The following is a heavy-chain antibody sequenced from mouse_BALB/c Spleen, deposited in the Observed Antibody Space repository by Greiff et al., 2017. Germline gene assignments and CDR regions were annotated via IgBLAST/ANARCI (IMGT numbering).Heavy chain of an antibody. CDR2: ISYSGST. D-gene: IGHD1-1*01. V-gene: IGHV3-2*02. CDR3: ARENYYGSSRGFAY. Sequence: EVQLQQSGPGLVKPSQSLSLTCTVTGYSITSDYAWNWIRQFPGNKLEWMGYISYSGSTSYNPSLKSRISITRDTSKNQFFLQLNSVTTEDTATYYCARENYYGSSRGFAYGGQGTLVTVSA. CDR1: GYSITSDYA. J-gene: IGHJ3*01.